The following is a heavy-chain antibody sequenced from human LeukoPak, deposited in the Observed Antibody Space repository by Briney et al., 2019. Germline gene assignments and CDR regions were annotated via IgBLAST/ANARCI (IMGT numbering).Heavy chain of an antibody. CDR2: IHHSGST. J-gene: IGHJ4*02. CDR1: GGSISSSSYY. V-gene: IGHV4-39*07. Sequence: SETLSLTCTVSGGSISSSSYYWGWIRQPPGKGLEWIGSIHHSGSTYYNPSLKSRVTISVDTSKNQFSLKLSSVTAADTAVYYCARKSGYYTYYFDYWGQGTLVTVSS. D-gene: IGHD3-3*01. CDR3: ARKSGYYTYYFDY.